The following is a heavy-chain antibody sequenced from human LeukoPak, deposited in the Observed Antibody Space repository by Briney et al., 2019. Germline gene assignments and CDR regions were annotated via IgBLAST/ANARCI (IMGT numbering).Heavy chain of an antibody. D-gene: IGHD1-20*01. CDR1: GYTSTDYY. CDR2: IDPEDGET. V-gene: IGHV1-69-2*01. J-gene: IGHJ4*02. CDR3: ATGHIAGGTGFDY. Sequence: ASVKVSCKDSGYTSTDYYVHWVQQAPGKGLEWMGLIDPEDGETIYAEEFQGRVSITADTSTDTAYMELSSLRFDDTAVYYCATGHIAGGTGFDYWGQGTLVTVSS.